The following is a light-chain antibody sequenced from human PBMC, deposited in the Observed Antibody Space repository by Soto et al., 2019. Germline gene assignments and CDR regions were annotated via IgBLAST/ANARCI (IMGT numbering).Light chain of an antibody. V-gene: IGLV2-23*02. CDR2: EVS. Sequence: QSVLTQPASVSGSPGQSITISCNGTSSDVGSYNLVSWYQQHPGKAPKLMIYEVSKRPSGVSNRFSGSKSGNTASLTISGLQAEDEADYYCCSYAGSSTLAYVFGTGTKLTVL. CDR3: CSYAGSSTLAYV. J-gene: IGLJ1*01. CDR1: SSDVGSYNL.